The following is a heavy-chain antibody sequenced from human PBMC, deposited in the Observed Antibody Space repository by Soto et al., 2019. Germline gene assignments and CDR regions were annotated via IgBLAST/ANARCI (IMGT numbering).Heavy chain of an antibody. D-gene: IGHD2-21*01. J-gene: IGHJ4*02. V-gene: IGHV4-59*08. CDR3: ASTLSRRCGCDCPVDYFDY. CDR1: GGSISSYY. CDR2: IYYSGST. Sequence: QVQLQESGPGLVKPSETLSLTCTVSGGSISSYYWSWIRQPPGKGLEWIGYIYYSGSTNYNPSLKSRVTISVDTSKNQFSLKLSSVTDADTAVYYCASTLSRRCGCDCPVDYFDYWGQGTLVTVSS.